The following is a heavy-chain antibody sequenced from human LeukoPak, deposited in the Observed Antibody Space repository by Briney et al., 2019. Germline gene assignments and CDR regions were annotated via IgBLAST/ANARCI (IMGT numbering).Heavy chain of an antibody. CDR3: ARDGYGSGSYSNWFDP. V-gene: IGHV4-4*02. CDR1: GGYISSSNW. J-gene: IGHJ5*02. D-gene: IGHD3-10*01. Sequence: SETLSLTCAVSGGYISSSNWWSWVRQPPGKGLEWIGEIYHSGSTNYNPSLKSRVTISVDKSKNQFSLKLSSVTAADTAVYYCARDGYGSGSYSNWFDPWGQGTLVTVSS. CDR2: IYHSGST.